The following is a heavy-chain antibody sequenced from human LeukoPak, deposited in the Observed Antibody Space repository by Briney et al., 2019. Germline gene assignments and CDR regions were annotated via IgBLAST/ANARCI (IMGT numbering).Heavy chain of an antibody. CDR1: GFSFSTYY. CDR3: VRENHGSFDY. Sequence: PGGSLRLSCAASGFSFSTYYVNWVRQAPGKGLEWVSCISSSSTYIFYADSVRGRFAISRDNAKNSLYLQMDSLRADDTAVYYCVRENHGSFDYWGQGSLVTVSS. D-gene: IGHD1-14*01. CDR2: ISSSSTYI. J-gene: IGHJ4*02. V-gene: IGHV3-21*01.